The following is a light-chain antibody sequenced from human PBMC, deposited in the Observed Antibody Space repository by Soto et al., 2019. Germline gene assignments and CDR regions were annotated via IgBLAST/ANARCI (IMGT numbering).Light chain of an antibody. Sequence: EIFMTQSPYTLSVSPGESATLSCRASQRVYSNLAWYQQRPGQAPRLLIYGASTRATGVPARFSGRGSGTEFTLTISSLQSEDFAVYYCQQYNNWPRTFGQGTKVDIK. V-gene: IGKV3-15*01. CDR2: GAS. CDR1: QRVYSN. CDR3: QQYNNWPRT. J-gene: IGKJ1*01.